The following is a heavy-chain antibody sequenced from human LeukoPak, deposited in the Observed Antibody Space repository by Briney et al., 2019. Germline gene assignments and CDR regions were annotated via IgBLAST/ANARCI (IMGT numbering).Heavy chain of an antibody. CDR3: ARDLELERNRWNYFES. Sequence: PQTLSLTWTVPGNSIRSFFWSWIRQPPGKGLEWIGSMHYSGDSKYKPSLRSRVSLSIDPAKQQFSLRLSSVTAADTAVYYCARDLELERNRWNYFESWGQGALVTVSS. D-gene: IGHD1-1*01. CDR1: GNSIRSFF. J-gene: IGHJ4*02. CDR2: MHYSGDS. V-gene: IGHV4-59*01.